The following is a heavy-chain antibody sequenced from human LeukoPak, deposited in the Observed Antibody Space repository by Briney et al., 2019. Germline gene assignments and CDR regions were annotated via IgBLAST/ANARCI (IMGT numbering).Heavy chain of an antibody. CDR3: ATRYCSSTSCSRGWFDP. V-gene: IGHV4-4*07. Sequence: SETLSLTCTVSGGSISSYYWSWIRQPAGKGLEWIGRIYTSGSTNYNPSLKSRVTMSVDTSKNQFSLKLSSVTAADTAVYYCATRYCSSTSCSRGWFDPWGQGTLVTVSS. CDR1: GGSISSYY. CDR2: IYTSGST. D-gene: IGHD2-2*01. J-gene: IGHJ5*02.